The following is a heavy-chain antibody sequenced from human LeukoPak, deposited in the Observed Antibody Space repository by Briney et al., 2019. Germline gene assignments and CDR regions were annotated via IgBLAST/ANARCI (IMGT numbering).Heavy chain of an antibody. V-gene: IGHV3-23*01. J-gene: IGHJ3*02. D-gene: IGHD3-10*01. CDR1: GFTFSSYS. CDR3: AKDYYGSGGYPSGAFDI. CDR2: ISGSGGST. Sequence: PGGSLRLSCAASGFTFSSYSMSWVRQAPGKGLEWVSAISGSGGSTYYADSVKGRFTISRDNSKNTLYMQMNSLTAEDTAVYYSAKDYYGSGGYPSGAFDICGQGTMVTVSS.